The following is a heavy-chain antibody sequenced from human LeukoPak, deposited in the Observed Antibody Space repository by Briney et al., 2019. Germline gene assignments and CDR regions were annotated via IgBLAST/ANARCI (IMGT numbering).Heavy chain of an antibody. V-gene: IGHV3-33*01. CDR2: IWYDGSNK. D-gene: IGHD3-22*01. J-gene: IGHJ4*02. Sequence: GGSLRLSCAASGFTFSSYGMHWVRQAPGKGLEWVAVIWYDGSNKYYADSVKGRFTISRDNSKNTLYLQMKSLRAEDTAVYYCARDEGYYDSSGYYYDPGPLDYWGQGTLVTVSS. CDR3: ARDEGYYDSSGYYYDPGPLDY. CDR1: GFTFSSYG.